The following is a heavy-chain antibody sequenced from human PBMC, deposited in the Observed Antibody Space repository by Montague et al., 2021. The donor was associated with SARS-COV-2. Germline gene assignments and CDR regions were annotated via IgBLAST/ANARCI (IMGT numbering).Heavy chain of an antibody. CDR2: IDWDXDK. Sequence: PALVKPTRTLTLTCTFSGFSLSTSGMCVSWIRQPPGKALEWLARIDWDXDKHYSTSLKTRLTISKDTSKNQVVLTMTNMDPVDTATYYCARSSVVRGVSLDYWGQGTLVTVSS. D-gene: IGHD3-10*01. CDR1: GFSLSTSGMC. V-gene: IGHV2-70*11. CDR3: ARSSVVRGVSLDY. J-gene: IGHJ4*02.